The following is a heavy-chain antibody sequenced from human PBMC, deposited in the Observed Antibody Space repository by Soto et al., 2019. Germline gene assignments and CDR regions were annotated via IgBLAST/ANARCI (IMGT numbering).Heavy chain of an antibody. CDR3: ARHRYNGGATDNHPDV. V-gene: IGHV5-51*01. D-gene: IGHD2-8*01. CDR2: IYPSDSYT. Sequence: PVESLKLSCKGSGYTFGSYWIGWVRQISWKGLEWMGIIYPSDSYTRYSPSFRGQVTFSVDKSISTAYLQWTSLKASDTATYYCARHRYNGGATDNHPDVWGHGTTVIVSS. J-gene: IGHJ6*02. CDR1: GYTFGSYW.